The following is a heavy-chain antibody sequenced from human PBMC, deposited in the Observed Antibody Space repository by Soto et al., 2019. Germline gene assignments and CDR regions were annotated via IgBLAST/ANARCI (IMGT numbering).Heavy chain of an antibody. J-gene: IGHJ4*02. CDR3: ARVRYKWNPYDY. V-gene: IGHV1-18*01. CDR1: GYTFTSYG. Sequence: SVKVSSKGSGYTFTSYGISWVRQAPGQGLEWMGWISAYNGNTNYAQKLQGRVTMTTDTSTSKAYMELRSLRSDDTAVYYCARVRYKWNPYDYWGQGTLVTVSS. D-gene: IGHD1-20*01. CDR2: ISAYNGNT.